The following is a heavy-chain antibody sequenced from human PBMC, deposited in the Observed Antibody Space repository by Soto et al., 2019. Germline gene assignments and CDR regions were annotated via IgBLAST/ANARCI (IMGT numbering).Heavy chain of an antibody. CDR1: GGSFSGYY. V-gene: IGHV4-34*01. CDR2: VNHSGST. CDR3: AGVIAAAFDY. J-gene: IGHJ4*02. Sequence: QVQLQQTRAGLLKPSETLSLTCAVYGGSFSGYYWSWIRQPPGKGLEWLGEVNHSGSTNYNPPRKTRVTLSVDRTKNQFSLKLSSVAAADTAVYYCAGVIAAAFDYWGPGIMVTVSS. D-gene: IGHD6-25*01.